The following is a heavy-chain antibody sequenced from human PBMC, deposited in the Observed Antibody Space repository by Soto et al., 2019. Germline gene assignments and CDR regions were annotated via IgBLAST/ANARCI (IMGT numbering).Heavy chain of an antibody. CDR1: GGSISSYY. Sequence: PSETLSLTCTVSGGSISSYYWSWIRQPPGKGLEWIGYIYYSGSTNYNPSLKSRVTISVDTSKNQFSLKLSSVTAADTAVYYCARYYCSSTSCYWYYGMDVWGQGTTVPSP. J-gene: IGHJ6*02. D-gene: IGHD2-2*01. CDR3: ARYYCSSTSCYWYYGMDV. CDR2: IYYSGST. V-gene: IGHV4-59*01.